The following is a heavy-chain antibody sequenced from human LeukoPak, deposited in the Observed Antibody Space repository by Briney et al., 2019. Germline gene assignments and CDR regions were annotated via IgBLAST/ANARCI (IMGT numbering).Heavy chain of an antibody. J-gene: IGHJ4*02. CDR1: GFTLSNAW. CDR3: TTHNDYYDSSGYVY. CDR2: IKSKTDGGTT. Sequence: KPGGSLRLSCAASGFTLSNAWMSWVRQAPGKGLEWVGRIKSKTDGGTTDYAAPVKGRFTISRDDSKNTLYLQMNSLKTEDTAVYYCTTHNDYYDSSGYVYWGQGTLVTVSS. D-gene: IGHD3-22*01. V-gene: IGHV3-15*01.